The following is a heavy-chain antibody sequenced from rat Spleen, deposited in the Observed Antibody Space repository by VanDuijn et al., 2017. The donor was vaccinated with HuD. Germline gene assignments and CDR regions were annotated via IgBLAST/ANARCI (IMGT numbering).Heavy chain of an antibody. CDR2: INYSGST. V-gene: IGHV3-1*01. J-gene: IGHJ2*01. D-gene: IGHD3-1*01. CDR1: AYSILSSY. Sequence: VQLQESGPGLVKPSQSFSLTCSVTAYSILSSYRWNWIRKFPGNKMEWMGYINYSGSTIYNPSLQSRISITRDTSKNQFFLQLNSITSEDTATYYCTRGPAPDYWGQGVMVTVSS. CDR3: TRGPAPDY.